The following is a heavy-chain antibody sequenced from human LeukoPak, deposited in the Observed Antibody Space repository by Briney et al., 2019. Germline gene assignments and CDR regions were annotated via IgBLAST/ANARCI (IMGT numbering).Heavy chain of an antibody. J-gene: IGHJ5*02. V-gene: IGHV1-46*01. CDR1: GYTFTSYG. CDR3: ARDGLLGGDWFDP. Sequence: ASVKVSCKASGYTFTSYGISWVRQAPGQGLEWMGIINPSGGSTSYAQKFQGRVTMTRDASTSTVYMELSSLRSEDTAVYYCARDGLLGGDWFDPWGQGTLVTVSS. D-gene: IGHD3-16*01. CDR2: INPSGGST.